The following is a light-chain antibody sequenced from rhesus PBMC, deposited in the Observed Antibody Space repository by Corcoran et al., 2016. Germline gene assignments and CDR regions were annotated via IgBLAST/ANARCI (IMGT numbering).Light chain of an antibody. CDR3: SSYAVSSAYS. CDR1: SSDIGGYNR. CDR2: EVS. V-gene: IGLV2-13*02. Sequence: QAALTQSPSVSGSPGQSVTISCTGTSSDIGGYNRVSWYQQHPGKAPKLMIYEVSKRPSGVSDCCSGSKHGNRASLTISGLQSEDDADYSCSSYAVSSAYSFGTGTRSTVL. J-gene: IGLJ1*01.